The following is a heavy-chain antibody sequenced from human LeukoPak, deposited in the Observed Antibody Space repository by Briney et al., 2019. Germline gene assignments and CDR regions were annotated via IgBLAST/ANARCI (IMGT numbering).Heavy chain of an antibody. V-gene: IGHV3-72*01. CDR3: VRVGRSETLDY. CDR2: SRNKANSYTT. CDR1: GFTFSDHY. Sequence: GGSLRLSCAASGFTFSDHYMDWVRQAPGKGLEWVGRSRNKANSYTTEYAASVKVRFTISRDDSKNSLYLQMNSLKTEDTAVYHCVRVGRSETLDYWGQGTLVTVSS. J-gene: IGHJ4*02.